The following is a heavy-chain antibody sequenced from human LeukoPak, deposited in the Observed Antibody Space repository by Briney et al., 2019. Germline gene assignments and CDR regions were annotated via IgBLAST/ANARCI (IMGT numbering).Heavy chain of an antibody. V-gene: IGHV4-34*01. CDR3: ARRPYYYDSSGYRDY. J-gene: IGHJ4*02. CDR2: INHSGST. Sequence: SETLSLTCAVYGGSFSGYYWSWIRQPPGKGLEWIGEINHSGSTYYNPSLKSRVTISVDTSKNQFSLKLSSVTAADTAVYYRARRPYYYDSSGYRDYWGQGTLVTVSS. CDR1: GGSFSGYY. D-gene: IGHD3-22*01.